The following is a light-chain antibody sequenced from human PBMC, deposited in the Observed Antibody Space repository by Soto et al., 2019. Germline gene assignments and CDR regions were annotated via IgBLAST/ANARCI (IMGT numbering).Light chain of an antibody. Sequence: EIVLTQSRATLSLSPGERATLSCRASQSVSSIYLGWYQQKPGQAPRLLIYGASSRATGIPDRFSGSGSGTDFTLTISRLEPEDFAVYYCQQYGDSTGWTFGQGTKVDIK. CDR2: GAS. J-gene: IGKJ1*01. CDR3: QQYGDSTGWT. V-gene: IGKV3-20*01. CDR1: QSVSSIY.